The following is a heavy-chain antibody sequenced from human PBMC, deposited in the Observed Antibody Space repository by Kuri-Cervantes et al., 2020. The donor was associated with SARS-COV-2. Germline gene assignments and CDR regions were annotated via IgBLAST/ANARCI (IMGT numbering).Heavy chain of an antibody. D-gene: IGHD4-11*01. V-gene: IGHV1-3*01. CDR3: ARDHPYSNYDYYYYGMDV. J-gene: IGHJ6*02. CDR2: FNAGNGNT. Sequence: ASVKVSCKASGNTFTSYAMHWVRQAPGQRLEWMGWFNAGNGNTKYSQKFQGRVTITGDTSASTAYMELSSLRSEDTAVYYCARDHPYSNYDYYYYGMDVWGQGTRSPSP. CDR1: GNTFTSYA.